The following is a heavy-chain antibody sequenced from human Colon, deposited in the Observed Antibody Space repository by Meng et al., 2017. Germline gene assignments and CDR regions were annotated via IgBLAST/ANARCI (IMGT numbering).Heavy chain of an antibody. J-gene: IGHJ4*02. D-gene: IGHD1-26*01. CDR2: VYYTGSA. V-gene: IGHV4-61*03. Sequence: VQLQGSVPRRVRPSETLSLTCTLSGGSVSSPSSYWSWIRQTPGKGLEWIGHVYYTGSANYNPSLKSRVTISVDTSKNHFSLNLTSVTAADTAVYYCARGRGSYSSIDFWGQGTLVTVSS. CDR1: GGSVSSPSSY. CDR3: ARGRGSYSSIDF.